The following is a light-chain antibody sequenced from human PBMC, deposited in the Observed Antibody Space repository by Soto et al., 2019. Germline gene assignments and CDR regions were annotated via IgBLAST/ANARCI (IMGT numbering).Light chain of an antibody. CDR2: AAS. J-gene: IGKJ4*01. V-gene: IGKV1-27*01. Sequence: DIQMTQSPSSLSASVGDRVTITCRASQGNSNYLAWYQQKPGKVPKLLIYAASTLQSGVPSRFSGSGSGTDFTLTISSLQPEHVATYYCQKHYSAPLTFGGGTKVDIK. CDR1: QGNSNY. CDR3: QKHYSAPLT.